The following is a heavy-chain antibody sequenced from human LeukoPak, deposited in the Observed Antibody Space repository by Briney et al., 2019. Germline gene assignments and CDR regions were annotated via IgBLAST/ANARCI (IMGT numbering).Heavy chain of an antibody. V-gene: IGHV1-18*01. CDR3: ARDDSMVRGAYYYYGMDV. CDR1: GYTLTSYG. CDR2: ISAYNGNT. J-gene: IGHJ6*02. D-gene: IGHD3-10*01. Sequence: ASVKVSCKASGYTLTSYGISWVRQAPGQGLEWMGWISAYNGNTNYAQKLQGRVIMTTDTYTSTAYMELRSLRPDDTAVYYCARDDSMVRGAYYYYGMDVWGQGTTVTVSS.